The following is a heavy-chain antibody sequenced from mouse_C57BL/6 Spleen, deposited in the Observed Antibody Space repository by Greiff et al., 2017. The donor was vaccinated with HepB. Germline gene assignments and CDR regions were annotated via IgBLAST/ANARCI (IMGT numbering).Heavy chain of an antibody. D-gene: IGHD2-3*01. V-gene: IGHV1-54*01. CDR2: INTGSGGT. Sequence: VQLQQSGAELVRPGTSVKVSCKASGYAFTNYLIEWVKQRPGQGLEWIGVINTGSGGTNYNEKFKGKATLTADKSSSTAYMQLSSLTSEDSAVYFCAREGLLLGYFDYWGQGTTLTVSS. CDR3: AREGLLLGYFDY. CDR1: GYAFTNYL. J-gene: IGHJ2*01.